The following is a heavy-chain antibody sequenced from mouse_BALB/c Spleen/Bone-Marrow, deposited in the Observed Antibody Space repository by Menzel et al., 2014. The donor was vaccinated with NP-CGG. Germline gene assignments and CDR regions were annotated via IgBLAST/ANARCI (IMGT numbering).Heavy chain of an antibody. J-gene: IGHJ4*01. CDR3: ARHGEERPVLAMDY. V-gene: IGHV5-12-2*01. CDR1: GFTFIAYT. D-gene: IGHD2-14*01. Sequence: EVQRVESGGGLVEPGGFLKLSCAASGFTFIAYTMSWVRQTPEKRLEWVAYINNGGGSTYYPDTVKGRFTISRDNAKNTLYLQMSSLKSEDTAMYYCARHGEERPVLAMDYWGQGTSVTVSS. CDR2: INNGGGST.